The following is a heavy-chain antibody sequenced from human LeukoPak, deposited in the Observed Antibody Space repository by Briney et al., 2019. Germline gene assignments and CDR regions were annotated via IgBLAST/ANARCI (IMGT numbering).Heavy chain of an antibody. CDR2: MNPNSGNT. J-gene: IGHJ6*03. CDR3: ARQYSSSYYYYYMDV. V-gene: IGHV1-8*03. D-gene: IGHD6-6*01. CDR1: GYTFTNYD. Sequence: ASVKVSCKASGYTFTNYDINWVRQATGQGLEWMGWMNPNSGNTGYAQRFQGRVTITRNTSINTAYMELSSLRSEDTAVYYCARQYSSSYYYYYMDVWGKGTTVTVSS.